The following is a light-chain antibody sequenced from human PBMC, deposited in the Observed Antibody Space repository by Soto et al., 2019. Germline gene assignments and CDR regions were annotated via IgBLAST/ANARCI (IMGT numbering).Light chain of an antibody. V-gene: IGKV3-20*01. CDR3: QQYGSSPYT. CDR2: DPS. CDR1: KSVKNNC. Sequence: EIVLTQSPGTLSLSPGERATLSCRASKSVKNNCLAWYQQKPGQAPMLLIYDPSSRATGIPDRFSGSGSGTDFTLTISRLEPEDFAVYYCQQYGSSPYTFGQGTKLEIK. J-gene: IGKJ2*01.